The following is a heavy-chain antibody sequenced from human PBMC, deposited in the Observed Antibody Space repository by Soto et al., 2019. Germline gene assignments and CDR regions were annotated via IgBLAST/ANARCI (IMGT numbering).Heavy chain of an antibody. CDR3: ARGRDCTETTCYGVGDV. CDR2: ISGTSDYI. J-gene: IGHJ6*04. D-gene: IGHD2-2*01. CDR1: GFTFSLFS. V-gene: IGHV3-21*01. Sequence: GGSLRLSCAASGFTFSLFSMNWVRQAPGKGLEWVSSISGTSDYIYYTDSVKGRFTISRDNADNSLHLQMNSLTAEDTAVYYCARGRDCTETTCYGVGDVGGRGTTVTVSS.